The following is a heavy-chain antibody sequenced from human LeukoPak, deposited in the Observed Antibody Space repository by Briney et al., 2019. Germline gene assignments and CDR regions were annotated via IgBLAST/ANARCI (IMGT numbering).Heavy chain of an antibody. J-gene: IGHJ4*02. CDR3: ARAKDYGDYVGY. CDR1: GGSFSGYY. Sequence: SETLSLTCAVYGGSFSGYYWSWIRQPPGKGLEWIGEINHSGSTNYNPSLKSRVTISVDTSKNQFSLKLSSVTAADTAVYYCARAKDYGDYVGYWGQGTLVTVSS. D-gene: IGHD4-17*01. CDR2: INHSGST. V-gene: IGHV4-34*01.